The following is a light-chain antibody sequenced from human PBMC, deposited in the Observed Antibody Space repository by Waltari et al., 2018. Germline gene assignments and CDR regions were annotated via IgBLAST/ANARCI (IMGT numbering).Light chain of an antibody. V-gene: IGLV4-69*01. J-gene: IGLJ3*02. CDR3: QTGGHGTWV. Sequence: QLVLTQSPSASASLGASVKLTCTLSSGHSSNVIAWLQQQPEKGPRYLMKVNSDGSHRKGDEIPDRFSGSSSGAGRYLTISDRQSEDEADYYCQTGGHGTWVFGGGTKLTVL. CDR2: VNSDGSH. CDR1: SGHSSNV.